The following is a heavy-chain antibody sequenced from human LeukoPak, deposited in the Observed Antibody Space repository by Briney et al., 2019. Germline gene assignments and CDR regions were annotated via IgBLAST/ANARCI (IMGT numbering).Heavy chain of an antibody. D-gene: IGHD2-15*01. CDR3: ASRLGYCSGGSCTGMYFDY. CDR1: GYSFTSYW. Sequence: GESLKISCRGSGYSFTSYWIGCVRQMPGKGLEWMGIIYPGDSDTRYSPSFQGQVTISADKSISTAYLQWSSLKASDTAMYYCASRLGYCSGGSCTGMYFDYWGQGTLVTVSS. J-gene: IGHJ4*02. CDR2: IYPGDSDT. V-gene: IGHV5-51*01.